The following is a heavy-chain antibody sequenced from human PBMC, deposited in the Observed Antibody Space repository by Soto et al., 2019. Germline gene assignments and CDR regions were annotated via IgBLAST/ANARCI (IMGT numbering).Heavy chain of an antibody. Sequence: QVQLVESGGGVVHPWRSLRLSCAASGLTFSSYGMHWVRHAPGKGLEWVAVIWYDGSNKYYADSVKGRFTISRDNSKNTLYLQMNSLRDEDTAVYYCARDPYSSSSGLGYWVQGTLVTVSS. CDR1: GLTFSSYG. V-gene: IGHV3-33*01. CDR2: IWYDGSNK. CDR3: ARDPYSSSSGLGY. D-gene: IGHD6-6*01. J-gene: IGHJ4*02.